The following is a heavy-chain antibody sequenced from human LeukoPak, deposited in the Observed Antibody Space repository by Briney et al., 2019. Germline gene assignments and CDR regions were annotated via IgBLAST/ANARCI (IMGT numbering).Heavy chain of an antibody. CDR2: IWYDGSNE. V-gene: IGHV3-33*01. CDR3: ARDTYDILTGYSISPFDY. J-gene: IGHJ4*02. D-gene: IGHD3-9*01. Sequence: GGSLRLSCAASGFTFSSYGMHWVRQAPGKGLEWVAVIWYDGSNEYYADSVKGRFTISRDNSKNTLYLQMNSLRAEDTAVYYCARDTYDILTGYSISPFDYWGQGTLVTVSS. CDR1: GFTFSSYG.